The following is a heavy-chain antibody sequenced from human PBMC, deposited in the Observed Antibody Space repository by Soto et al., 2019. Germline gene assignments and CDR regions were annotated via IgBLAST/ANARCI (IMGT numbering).Heavy chain of an antibody. CDR3: ARDSSSGGFDY. D-gene: IGHD6-19*01. CDR2: IYYSGST. Sequence: SETLSLTCAVSGGSISSSNWWSWVRQPPGKGLEWIGEIYYSGSTNYNPSLKSRVTISVDKSKNQFSLKLSSVTAADTAVHYCARDSSSGGFDYWGQGTLVTVSS. CDR1: GGSISSSNW. J-gene: IGHJ4*02. V-gene: IGHV4-4*02.